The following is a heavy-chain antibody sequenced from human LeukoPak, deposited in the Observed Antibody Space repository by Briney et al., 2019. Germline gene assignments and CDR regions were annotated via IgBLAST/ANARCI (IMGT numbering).Heavy chain of an antibody. D-gene: IGHD1-1*01. CDR3: AREGAPQLSSYFDH. J-gene: IGHJ4*02. CDR2: INPNTGGT. Sequence: ASVKVSCKASGYTFTAYYIHWVRQAPGQGLEWMGWINPNTGGTNFAQRFQGRVTMTRDTSINTAYMELCSLRSDDTAMYYCAREGAPQLSSYFDHWGQGTLVTVSS. V-gene: IGHV1-2*02. CDR1: GYTFTAYY.